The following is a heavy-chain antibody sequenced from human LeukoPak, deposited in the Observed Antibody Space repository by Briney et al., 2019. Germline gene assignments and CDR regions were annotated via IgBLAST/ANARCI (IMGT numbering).Heavy chain of an antibody. CDR3: ARLTSSWSFDY. D-gene: IGHD6-13*01. J-gene: IGHJ4*02. V-gene: IGHV5-51*01. CDR2: ISPDASDT. Sequence: GESLKISCKGSGYSFTNYWIGWVRQMPGKGLEWMGIISPDASDTRYSPSFQGQATISADKSITAAYLEVSSLKASDTAMYYCARLTSSWSFDYWGQGTLVTVSS. CDR1: GYSFTNYW.